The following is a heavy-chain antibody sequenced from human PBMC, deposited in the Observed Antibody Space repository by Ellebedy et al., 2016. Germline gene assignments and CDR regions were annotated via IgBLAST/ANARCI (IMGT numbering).Heavy chain of an antibody. CDR2: ITWNSDRM. V-gene: IGHV3-9*01. CDR3: AKDLERGLEWSQSAFDY. D-gene: IGHD3-3*01. J-gene: IGHJ4*02. CDR1: GFKFDDYA. Sequence: SLKISXAASGFKFDDYAMHWVRQPPGKGLEWVSGITWNSDRMAYADSVRGRFTISRDNAKKSLYLQMNSLRPEDTALYYCAKDLERGLEWSQSAFDYWGQGTLVTVSS.